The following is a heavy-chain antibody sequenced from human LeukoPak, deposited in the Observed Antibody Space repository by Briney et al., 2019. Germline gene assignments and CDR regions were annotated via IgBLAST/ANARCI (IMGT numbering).Heavy chain of an antibody. V-gene: IGHV5-51*01. J-gene: IGHJ4*02. CDR1: GYSFTTYW. CDR3: ARALVGAATLSY. Sequence: GESLKISCKGSGYSFTTYWIAWVRHMPGKGLEWMGVIYPGDSDTRYSPSFQGQVTLSADKSISTAYLQWSSLKASDTAIYYCARALVGAATLSYWGQGTLSPSPQ. D-gene: IGHD1-26*01. CDR2: IYPGDSDT.